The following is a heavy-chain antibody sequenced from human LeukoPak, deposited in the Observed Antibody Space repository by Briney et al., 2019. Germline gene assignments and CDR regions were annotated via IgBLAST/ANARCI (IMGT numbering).Heavy chain of an antibody. CDR1: GFTFSSYG. CDR3: AKSLMRYSSSWYLAY. J-gene: IGHJ4*02. V-gene: IGHV3-30*18. Sequence: GRSLRLSCAAPGFTFSSYGMHWVRQAPGKGLEWVAVISYDGSNKYYADSVKGRFTISRDNSKNTLYLQMNSLRAEDTAVYYCAKSLMRYSSSWYLAYWGQGTLVTVSS. D-gene: IGHD6-13*01. CDR2: ISYDGSNK.